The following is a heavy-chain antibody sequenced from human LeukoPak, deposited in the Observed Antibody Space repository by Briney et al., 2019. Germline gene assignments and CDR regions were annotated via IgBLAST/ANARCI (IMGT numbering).Heavy chain of an antibody. D-gene: IGHD6-19*01. V-gene: IGHV3-74*01. CDR1: GLTFSNYW. CDR3: ANGVAGTFYYYYGMDV. CDR2: ISNDGTST. J-gene: IGHJ6*02. Sequence: GGSLRLSCAVSGLTFSNYWMHWVRQAPGKGLVWVSRISNDGTSTSYADSVKGRFTISRDNAKNTLYLQMNSLRAEDTAVYYCANGVAGTFYYYYGMDVWGQGTTVTVSS.